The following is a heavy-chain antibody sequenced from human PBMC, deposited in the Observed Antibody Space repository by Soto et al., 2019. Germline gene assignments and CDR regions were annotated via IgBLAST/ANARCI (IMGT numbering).Heavy chain of an antibody. J-gene: IGHJ6*03. Sequence: SETLSLTCTVSGGSISSYYWSWIRQPPGKGLEWIGYIYYSGSTNYNPSLKSRVTISVDTSKNQFSLKLSSVTAADTAVYYCASRYDFWGGYLYYYMDVWGKGTTVTVSS. CDR1: GGSISSYY. D-gene: IGHD3-3*01. CDR3: ASRYDFWGGYLYYYMDV. V-gene: IGHV4-59*08. CDR2: IYYSGST.